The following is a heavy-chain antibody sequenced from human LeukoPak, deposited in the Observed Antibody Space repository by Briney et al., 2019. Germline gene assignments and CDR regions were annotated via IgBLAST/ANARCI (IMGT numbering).Heavy chain of an antibody. V-gene: IGHV3-23*01. CDR2: ITGSGDGT. CDR1: GFTFSNYA. J-gene: IGHJ4*02. CDR3: VKGFVHPTYYVDY. Sequence: SGGSLRLSCAASGFTFSNYAMMWVRQAPGKRMEWVSSITGSGDGTYYADSVRGRFTISRDNCENTLYLQLNSLRAEDTAVYFCVKGFVHPTYYVDYCGQGTLVTVSS. D-gene: IGHD3-10*01.